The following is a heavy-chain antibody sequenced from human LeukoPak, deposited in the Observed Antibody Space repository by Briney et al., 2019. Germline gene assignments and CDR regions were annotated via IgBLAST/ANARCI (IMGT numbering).Heavy chain of an antibody. V-gene: IGHV4-59*08. CDR3: ARRIGARGYLNY. CDR1: GGSFSGYY. Sequence: SETLSLTCAVYGGSFSGYYWTCIRQPPGKALEDIGSIYLSGTTTYNPSLKSRVTISVDTSKNQSSLKLRSVTAAHTAVFYCARRIGARGYLNYWGQGTLVTVSS. J-gene: IGHJ4*02. D-gene: IGHD5-12*01. CDR2: IYLSGTT.